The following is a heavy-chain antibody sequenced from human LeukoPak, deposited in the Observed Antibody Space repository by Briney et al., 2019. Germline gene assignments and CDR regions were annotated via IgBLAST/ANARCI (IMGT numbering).Heavy chain of an antibody. CDR3: TSNSDSSGYYSAY. Sequence: PGRSLRLSCTASGFTFADYALNWVRQAPGKGLEWVGFIRSKAYGGTTEYAASVRGRFSISRDDSKSIAYLQMNSLKTVDTAVYYCTSNSDSSGYYSAYWGQGTLVTVSS. D-gene: IGHD3-22*01. J-gene: IGHJ4*02. CDR2: IRSKAYGGTT. CDR1: GFTFADYA. V-gene: IGHV3-49*04.